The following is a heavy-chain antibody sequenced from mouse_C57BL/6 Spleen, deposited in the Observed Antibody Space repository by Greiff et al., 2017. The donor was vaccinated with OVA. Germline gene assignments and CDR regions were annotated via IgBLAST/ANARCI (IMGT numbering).Heavy chain of an antibody. J-gene: IGHJ3*01. CDR3: APSNWDWFAY. CDR2: IYPRSGNT. CDR1: GYTFTSYG. V-gene: IGHV1-81*01. D-gene: IGHD4-1*01. Sequence: LVESGAELARPGASVKLSCKASGYTFTSYGISWVKQRTGQGLEWIGEIYPRSGNTYYNEKFKGKATLTADKSSSTAYMELRSLTSEDSAVYFCAPSNWDWFAYWGQGTLVTVSA.